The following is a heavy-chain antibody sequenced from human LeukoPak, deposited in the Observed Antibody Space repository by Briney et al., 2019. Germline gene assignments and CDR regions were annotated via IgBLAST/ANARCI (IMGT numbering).Heavy chain of an antibody. CDR2: ISSSGSTI. CDR1: GFTFSDYY. V-gene: IGHV3-11*01. J-gene: IGHJ5*02. D-gene: IGHD3-10*01. Sequence: GGSLRLSCAASGFTFSDYYMSWIRQAPGKGLEWVSYISSSGSTIYYADSVKGRFTISRDNAKNSLYLQMNSLRAEDTAVYYCARDRSTMVRGVIRFDPWGQGTLVTVSS. CDR3: ARDRSTMVRGVIRFDP.